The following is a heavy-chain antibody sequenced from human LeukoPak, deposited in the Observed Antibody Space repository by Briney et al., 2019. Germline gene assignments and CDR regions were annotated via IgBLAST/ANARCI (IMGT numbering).Heavy chain of an antibody. Sequence: SSVKVSCKSSGGTVSSYAISWVRQAPGQGLEWMGRIIPILGIANYAQKFQGRVTITADKSTSTAYMELSSLRSEDTAVYYCARDRSGYDYGDYWGQGTLVTVSS. D-gene: IGHD5-12*01. V-gene: IGHV1-69*04. J-gene: IGHJ4*02. CDR2: IIPILGIA. CDR1: GGTVSSYA. CDR3: ARDRSGYDYGDY.